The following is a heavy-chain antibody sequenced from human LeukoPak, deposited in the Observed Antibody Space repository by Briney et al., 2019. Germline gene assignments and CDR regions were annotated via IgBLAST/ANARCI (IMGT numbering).Heavy chain of an antibody. D-gene: IGHD4-17*01. Sequence: GGSLRLSCAASGFTFSSYDMHWVRQATGKGLEWVPAIGTAGDTYYPGSVKGRFTISRENAKNSLYLQMNSLRAGDTAVYYCARARENDYDFDYWGQGTLVTVSS. CDR1: GFTFSSYD. J-gene: IGHJ4*02. CDR2: IGTAGDT. V-gene: IGHV3-13*01. CDR3: ARARENDYDFDY.